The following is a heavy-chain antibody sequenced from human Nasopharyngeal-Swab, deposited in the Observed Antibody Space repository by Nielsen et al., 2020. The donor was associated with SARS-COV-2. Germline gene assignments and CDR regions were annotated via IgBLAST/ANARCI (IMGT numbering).Heavy chain of an antibody. CDR2: IYYSGST. Sequence: LRLSCTVSGGSISSGGYYWSWIRQHPGKGLEWIGYIYYSGSTYYNPSLKSRVTISVDTSKNQFSLKLSSVTAADTAVYYCARGGIPTGDLPTGYYFDYWGQGTLVTVSS. CDR1: GGSISSGGYY. V-gene: IGHV4-31*03. CDR3: ARGGIPTGDLPTGYYFDY. J-gene: IGHJ4*02. D-gene: IGHD7-27*01.